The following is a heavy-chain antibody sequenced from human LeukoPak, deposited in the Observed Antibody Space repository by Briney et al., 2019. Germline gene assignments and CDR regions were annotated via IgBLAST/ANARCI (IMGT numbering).Heavy chain of an antibody. D-gene: IGHD2-15*01. CDR1: GFTFDDYT. Sequence: PGGSLRLSCAASGFTFDDYTMHWVRQAPGKGLEWVSLISWDGGSTYYADSVKGRFTISRDNSKNSLYLQMNSLRAEDTAVYYCAKDWPRYCSGGSCYSLDYWGQGTLVTVSS. J-gene: IGHJ4*02. V-gene: IGHV3-43*01. CDR2: ISWDGGST. CDR3: AKDWPRYCSGGSCYSLDY.